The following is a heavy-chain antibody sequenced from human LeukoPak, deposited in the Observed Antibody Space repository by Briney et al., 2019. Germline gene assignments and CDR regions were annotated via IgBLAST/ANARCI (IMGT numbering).Heavy chain of an antibody. CDR2: ISSSSSYI. D-gene: IGHD3-22*01. Sequence: GGSLRLSCAASGFTFSSYSMNWVRQAPGKGLEWVSSISSSSSYIYYADSVKGRFAISRDDAKNSLYLQMNSLRAEDTAVYYCARAYYDSSGMPDYWGQGTLVTVSS. CDR3: ARAYYDSSGMPDY. V-gene: IGHV3-21*01. J-gene: IGHJ4*02. CDR1: GFTFSSYS.